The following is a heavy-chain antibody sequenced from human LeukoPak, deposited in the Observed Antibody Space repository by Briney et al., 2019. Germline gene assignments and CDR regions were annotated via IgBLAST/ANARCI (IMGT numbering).Heavy chain of an antibody. CDR3: ARDRQAYSSSYYYYYGLDV. D-gene: IGHD6-19*01. CDR2: IYYSGST. Sequence: SETLSLTCTVSGGSISSYYWTWIRQPPGKGLEWIGYIYYSGSTNYNPSLKSRVTISIDTSKNQFSLKLSSVTAADTAVYYCARDRQAYSSSYYYYYGLDVWAKGPRSPSP. CDR1: GGSISSYY. J-gene: IGHJ6*02. V-gene: IGHV4-59*01.